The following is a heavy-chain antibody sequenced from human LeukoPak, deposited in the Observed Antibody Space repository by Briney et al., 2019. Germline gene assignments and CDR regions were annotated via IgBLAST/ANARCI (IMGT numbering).Heavy chain of an antibody. CDR1: GGSISSGGYY. CDR3: ARDRNGYCSGGSCYKVFDY. J-gene: IGHJ4*02. Sequence: PSQTLSLTCTVSGGSISSGGYYWSWIRQHPGKGLEWIGYIYYSGSTYYNPSLKSRVTISVDTSKNQFSLKLSSVTAADTAVYYCARDRNGYCSGGSCYKVFDYWGQGTLVTVSS. CDR2: IYYSGST. D-gene: IGHD2-15*01. V-gene: IGHV4-31*03.